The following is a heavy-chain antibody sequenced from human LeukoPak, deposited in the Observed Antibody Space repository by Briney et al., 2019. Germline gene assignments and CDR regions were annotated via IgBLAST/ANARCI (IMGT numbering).Heavy chain of an antibody. Sequence: PSETLSLTCTVSGDSITGSSYFWGWLRQPPGKGLGWIGSIVYSGTTYYNPTLKSRVTISVDTSTNHFSLRLSFVTAADTAVYYCARGRDYWGQGTLVTVSS. J-gene: IGHJ4*02. CDR2: IVYSGTT. V-gene: IGHV4-39*07. CDR3: ARGRDY. CDR1: GDSITGSSYF.